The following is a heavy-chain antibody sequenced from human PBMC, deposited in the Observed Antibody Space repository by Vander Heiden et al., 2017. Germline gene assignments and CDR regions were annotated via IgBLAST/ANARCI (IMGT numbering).Heavy chain of an antibody. Sequence: EVQLLESGGGLIQPGGSLRLSCAASGFTFSSYAISWVRQAPGKGLEWVSAISGGGNSTYDADAGKGRFTISRDNPKNTLYLQMNSMRDEDTAVYYCAKEQHLPTHYFDYWGLGNLVTVSS. CDR1: GFTFSSYA. CDR2: ISGGGNST. D-gene: IGHD3-3*02. CDR3: AKEQHLPTHYFDY. V-gene: IGHV3-23*01. J-gene: IGHJ4*02.